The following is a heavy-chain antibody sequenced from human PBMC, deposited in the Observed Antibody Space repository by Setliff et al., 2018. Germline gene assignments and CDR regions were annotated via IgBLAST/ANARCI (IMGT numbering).Heavy chain of an antibody. J-gene: IGHJ3*02. Sequence: SETLSLTCTVSGDSISSGSYHWSWIRKPAGKGLEWIGRIHPSGSTNYNPSLKSRVAISADTSRIQFSLKLRSVTAADTAVYYCARERLESSGSPLAFDIWGQGTRVTVSS. CDR2: IHPSGST. D-gene: IGHD1-26*01. CDR1: GDSISSGSYH. V-gene: IGHV4-61*02. CDR3: ARERLESSGSPLAFDI.